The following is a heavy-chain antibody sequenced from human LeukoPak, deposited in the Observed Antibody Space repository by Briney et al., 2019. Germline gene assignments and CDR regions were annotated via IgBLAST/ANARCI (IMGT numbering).Heavy chain of an antibody. V-gene: IGHV4-39*01. CDR3: ARHVDPGNWFDP. CDR1: CGSICRTSLY. J-gene: IGHJ5*02. Sequence: SETLSLACTVSCGSICRTSLYWGWIRQPPGKWLEWIGRMYYNGSTYYNPSLKSRVTISVDTSKNQSSLKLSSVTAADTAVYYCARHVDPGNWFDPWGQGTLVTVSS. CDR2: MYYNGST. D-gene: IGHD2-15*01.